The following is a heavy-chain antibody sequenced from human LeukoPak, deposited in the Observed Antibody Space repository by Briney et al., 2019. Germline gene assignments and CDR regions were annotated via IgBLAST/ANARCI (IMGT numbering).Heavy chain of an antibody. Sequence: KPGGSLRLSCAASGFTFSDYYMSWIRQAPGKGLEWVSYISSSSSYTNYADSVKGRFTISRDNAKNSLYLQMNSLRAEDTAVYYCASLPYCSGGSCHAEGFDPWGQGTLVTVSS. CDR2: ISSSSSYT. V-gene: IGHV3-11*06. D-gene: IGHD2-15*01. J-gene: IGHJ5*02. CDR1: GFTFSDYY. CDR3: ASLPYCSGGSCHAEGFDP.